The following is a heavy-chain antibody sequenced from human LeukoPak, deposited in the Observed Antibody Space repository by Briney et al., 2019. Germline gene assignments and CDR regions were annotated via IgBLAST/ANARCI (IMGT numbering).Heavy chain of an antibody. Sequence: SETLSLTCTVSGGSISTYYWNWIRQPPGKGLEWIGYIYHSGSTNYNPSLQSRVTISVDTSKNQFSLNLNSVTAADTAVYYCARGGAARLHFQNWGQGTLVTVFS. CDR2: IYHSGST. CDR3: ARGGAARLHFQN. V-gene: IGHV4-59*01. D-gene: IGHD6-6*01. CDR1: GGSISTYY. J-gene: IGHJ1*01.